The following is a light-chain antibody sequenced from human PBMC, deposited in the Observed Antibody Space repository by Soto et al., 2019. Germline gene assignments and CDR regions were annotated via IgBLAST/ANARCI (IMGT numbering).Light chain of an antibody. J-gene: IGLJ3*02. CDR2: EGS. CDR3: CSYAGSSTSWV. CDR1: ISDVGSYDL. V-gene: IGLV2-23*01. Sequence: QSALTQPASVSGSPGQSITISCTGTISDVGSYDLVSWYQQYPGKAPKLMIYEGSKRPSGVSSRFSGSKSGNTASLTISGLQAEDEADYYCCSYAGSSTSWVFGGGTKLTVL.